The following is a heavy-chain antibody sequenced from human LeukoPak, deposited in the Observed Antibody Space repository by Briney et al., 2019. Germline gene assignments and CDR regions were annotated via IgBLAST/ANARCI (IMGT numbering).Heavy chain of an antibody. J-gene: IGHJ4*02. D-gene: IGHD3-16*01. CDR1: GGSISSGGYY. Sequence: SETLSLTCTVSGGSISSGGYYWSWIRQHPGKGLEWIGYIYYSGSTYYNPSPKSRVTISVDTSKNQFSLKLSSVTAADTAVYYCAREGRRQGDFDYWGQGTLVTVSS. V-gene: IGHV4-31*03. CDR2: IYYSGST. CDR3: AREGRRQGDFDY.